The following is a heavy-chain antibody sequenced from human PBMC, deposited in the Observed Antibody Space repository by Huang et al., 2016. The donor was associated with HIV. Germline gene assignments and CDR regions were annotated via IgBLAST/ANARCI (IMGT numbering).Heavy chain of an antibody. V-gene: IGHV4-4*07. CDR3: AREDRNAFDI. Sequence: QVHLQESGPGLVKPSETLSLICTVSGVSTRTYFWRWIRQPAGTGPECIARMHQRGVTKSKPTHRSRVTMSVDTSKHQLSLRLTSETAADTAVYYCAREDRNAFDIWGQGIMVIVSS. CDR2: MHQRGVT. CDR1: GVSTRTYF. J-gene: IGHJ3*02.